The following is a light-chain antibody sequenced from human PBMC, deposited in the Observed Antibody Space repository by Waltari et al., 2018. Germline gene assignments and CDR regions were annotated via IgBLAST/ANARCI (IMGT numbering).Light chain of an antibody. CDR3: QQYYISPLT. V-gene: IGKV3-20*01. CDR1: QTFRTTD. Sequence: RSPQTFRTTDIAWSHKKLVPAPTPPIYGASSRAPGSPKRFKGSGSGTGFSLTISSREPEEFAVYYCQQYYISPLTFGGGTKVEIK. J-gene: IGKJ4*01. CDR2: GAS.